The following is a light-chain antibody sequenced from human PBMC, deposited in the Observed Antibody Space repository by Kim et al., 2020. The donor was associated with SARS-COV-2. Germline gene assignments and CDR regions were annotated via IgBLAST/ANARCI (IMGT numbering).Light chain of an antibody. J-gene: IGKJ2*01. CDR3: QQYGSSLPYT. CDR1: ESVSSSN. CDR2: GAS. Sequence: SPGEGVTLSCRASESVSSSNLAWYQQKPGQAPRLLIYGASNRATGIPDRFSGRGSGTDFTLTISRLEPEDFAVYFCQQYGSSLPYTFGQGTKLEI. V-gene: IGKV3-20*01.